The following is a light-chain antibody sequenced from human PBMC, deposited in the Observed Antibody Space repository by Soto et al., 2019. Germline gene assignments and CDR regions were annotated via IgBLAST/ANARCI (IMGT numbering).Light chain of an antibody. Sequence: IHMTHSPSTLSASVVYRVRITFRASQSISSWLAWYHQKPGKAPKLLIYDVSSLESGVPSRFSGSESGTEFTLTISSLQPDDFATYYCQQYNSYPWTFGQGTRWIS. J-gene: IGKJ1*01. V-gene: IGKV1-5*01. CDR1: QSISSW. CDR3: QQYNSYPWT. CDR2: DVS.